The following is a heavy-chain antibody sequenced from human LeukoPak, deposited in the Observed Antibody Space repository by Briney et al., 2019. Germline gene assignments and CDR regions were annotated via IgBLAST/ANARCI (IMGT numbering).Heavy chain of an antibody. Sequence: PGGSLRLSCAASGFTFSSYEMNWVRQAPGKGLEWVSSISSSSDYMYYADSVKGRFTISRDNAKNSLYLQMNSLRAEDTAVYYCARLQSSHYYGSGSYWAIVGYFDYWGQGTLVTVSS. CDR2: ISSSSDYM. CDR3: ARLQSSHYYGSGSYWAIVGYFDY. V-gene: IGHV3-21*01. CDR1: GFTFSSYE. J-gene: IGHJ4*02. D-gene: IGHD3-10*01.